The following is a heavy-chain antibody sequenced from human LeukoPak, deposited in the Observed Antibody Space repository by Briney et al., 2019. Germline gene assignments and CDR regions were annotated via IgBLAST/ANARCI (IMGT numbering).Heavy chain of an antibody. CDR2: ISSSGSTI. CDR3: AQWSRYFDY. CDR1: GFTFSSYE. J-gene: IGHJ4*02. D-gene: IGHD1-26*01. Sequence: QPGGSLRLSCAASGFTFSSYEMNWVRQAPGKGLEWVSYISSSGSTIYYADSVKGRFTISRDNAKNSLHLQMNSLRPEDTALYFCAQWSRYFDYWGQGTLVTVSS. V-gene: IGHV3-48*03.